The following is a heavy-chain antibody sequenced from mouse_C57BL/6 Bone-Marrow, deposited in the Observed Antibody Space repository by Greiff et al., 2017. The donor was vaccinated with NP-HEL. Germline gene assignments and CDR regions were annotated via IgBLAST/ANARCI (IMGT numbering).Heavy chain of an antibody. CDR2: IDPSDSYT. CDR3: ARWGPYYGSSHAY. V-gene: IGHV1-59*01. J-gene: IGHJ3*01. D-gene: IGHD1-1*01. Sequence: QVQLQQPGAELVRPGTSVKLSCKASGYTFTSYWMHWVKQRPGQGLEWIGLIDPSDSYTNYNQKFKGKATLTVDTSSSTAYMQLSSLTSEDSAVYYCARWGPYYGSSHAYWGQGTLVTVSA. CDR1: GYTFTSYW.